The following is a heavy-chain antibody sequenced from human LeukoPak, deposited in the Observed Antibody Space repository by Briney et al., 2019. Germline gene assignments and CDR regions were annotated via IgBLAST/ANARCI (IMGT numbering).Heavy chain of an antibody. CDR2: ISGSDGST. CDR3: AKDVEATISSGGYYFDY. V-gene: IGHV3-23*01. Sequence: PGGSLRLSCAASGFTLSSYAISWVRQAPGKGLEWVSAISGSDGSTHHADSVKGRFTISRDSSNNILYLQMNSLRAEDTALYFCAKDVEATISSGGYYFDYWGQGTLVTVSS. D-gene: IGHD5-12*01. CDR1: GFTLSSYA. J-gene: IGHJ4*02.